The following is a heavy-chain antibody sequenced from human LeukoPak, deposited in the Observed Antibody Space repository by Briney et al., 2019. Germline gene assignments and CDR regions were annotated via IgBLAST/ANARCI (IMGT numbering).Heavy chain of an antibody. V-gene: IGHV3-74*01. CDR3: ARGPNSNWSGLDF. D-gene: IGHD6-6*01. CDR1: GFSFSGHW. CDR2: ISPTGSTT. Sequence: GGSLRLSCTASGFSFSGHWMHWARKLPGKGLVWVSRISPTGSTTSYADSVKGRFTVSRDTAKNTLYLQVNNLRAEDTAVYYCARGPNSNWSGLDFWGQGTLLTVSS. J-gene: IGHJ4*02.